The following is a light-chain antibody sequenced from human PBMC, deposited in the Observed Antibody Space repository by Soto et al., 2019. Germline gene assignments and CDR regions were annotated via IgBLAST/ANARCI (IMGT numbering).Light chain of an antibody. CDR2: DAS. V-gene: IGKV3-11*01. J-gene: IGKJ4*01. Sequence: EIVMTQSPATLSVSPGERATLSCRASQSVSSNLAWYKQKPGQAPRLLIYDASNRATGIPARFSGSGSGTDFTLTISSLEPDDFAVYYCQQRSDWPSTFGGGTKVQIK. CDR1: QSVSSN. CDR3: QQRSDWPST.